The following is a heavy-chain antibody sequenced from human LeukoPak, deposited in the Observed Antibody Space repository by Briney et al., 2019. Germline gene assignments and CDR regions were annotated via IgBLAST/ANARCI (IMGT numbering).Heavy chain of an antibody. D-gene: IGHD3-16*01. Sequence: PGGSLRLSCAASGFTFSSYWMSWVRQAPGKGLEWVANTKQDGSEKYYVDSVKGRFTISRDNAKNSLYLQMNSLRVEDTAVYYCATSHWGGRDYWGQGTLVTVSS. CDR2: TKQDGSEK. J-gene: IGHJ4*02. CDR3: ATSHWGGRDY. V-gene: IGHV3-7*01. CDR1: GFTFSSYW.